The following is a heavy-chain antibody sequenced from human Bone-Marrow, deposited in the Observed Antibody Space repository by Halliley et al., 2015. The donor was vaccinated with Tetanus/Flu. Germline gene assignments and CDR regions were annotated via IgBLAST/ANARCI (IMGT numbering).Heavy chain of an antibody. Sequence: TLSLTCTVSGGSISSGDYYWSWIRQHPGKGLEWIGNIFYSGSTYYNPSLKSRLTISVDTSKNQFSLKLSSVTAADTAVYYCARDLRYNSRGYDSWGQGTLVTVSS. V-gene: IGHV4-31*03. CDR1: GGSISSGDYY. D-gene: IGHD3-22*01. CDR2: IFYSGST. CDR3: ARDLRYNSRGYDS. J-gene: IGHJ4*02.